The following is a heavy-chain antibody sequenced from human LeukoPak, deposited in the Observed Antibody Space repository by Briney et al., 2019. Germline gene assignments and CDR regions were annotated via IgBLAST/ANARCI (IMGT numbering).Heavy chain of an antibody. V-gene: IGHV1-18*01. Sequence: ASVKVSCKASGYTFTSYGISWVRQAPGQGLEWMGWISAYNGNTNYAQKLQGRVTMTTDISTSTAYMELRSLRSDDTAVYYCARRERLLYYYYGTDVWGQGTTVTVSS. CDR3: ARRERLLYYYYGTDV. D-gene: IGHD1-26*01. CDR1: GYTFTSYG. CDR2: ISAYNGNT. J-gene: IGHJ6*02.